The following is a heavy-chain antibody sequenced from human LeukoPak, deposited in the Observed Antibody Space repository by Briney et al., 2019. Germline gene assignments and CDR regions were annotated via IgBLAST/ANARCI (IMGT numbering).Heavy chain of an antibody. CDR3: AKTYVWYYFDY. Sequence: GGSLRLSCAASGFTFNSYGMTWVRQAPGKGLEWVSTISASGDSAYYADSVKGRFTISRDNSKNTLYLQVNSLRAEDTAVYYCAKTYVWYYFDYWGQGILVTVSS. D-gene: IGHD3-16*01. CDR1: GFTFNSYG. V-gene: IGHV3-23*01. J-gene: IGHJ4*02. CDR2: ISASGDSA.